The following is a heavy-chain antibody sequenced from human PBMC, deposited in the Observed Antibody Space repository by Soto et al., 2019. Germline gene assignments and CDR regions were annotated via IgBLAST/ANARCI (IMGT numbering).Heavy chain of an antibody. J-gene: IGHJ6*02. V-gene: IGHV3-23*01. CDR2: ISGSGGST. CDR1: GFTFSSYS. CDR3: ANINLRNRVGYYLGKDV. Sequence: GGTLRLSCTASGFTFSSYSMNWVRQAPGKGLEWVSAISGSGGSTYYADSVKGRFTISRDNSKNTLYLQMNSLRAEDTAVYYCANINLRNRVGYYLGKDVWGQGTTVTVSS. D-gene: IGHD2-15*01.